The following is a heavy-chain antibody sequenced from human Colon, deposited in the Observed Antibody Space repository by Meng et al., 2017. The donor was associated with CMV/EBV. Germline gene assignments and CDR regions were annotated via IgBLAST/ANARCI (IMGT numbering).Heavy chain of an antibody. Sequence: SVPVSCMASGGTFSNYGFSWVRQAPGQGLDWMGGIIPRLGITNYAQKFQGRLKISADTSATTVHMELSSLSSEDTAVYYCASRGTYCSGGSCYYWFDPWGQGTLVTVSS. CDR2: IIPRLGIT. D-gene: IGHD2-15*01. J-gene: IGHJ5*02. CDR3: ASRGTYCSGGSCYYWFDP. V-gene: IGHV1-69*10. CDR1: GGTFSNYG.